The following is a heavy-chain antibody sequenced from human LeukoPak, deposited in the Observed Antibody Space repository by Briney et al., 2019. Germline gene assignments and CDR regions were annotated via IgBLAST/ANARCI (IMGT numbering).Heavy chain of an antibody. CDR2: TTPTVGYT. D-gene: IGHD6-6*01. CDR3: VRDRGSSSSNGFDP. Sequence: ASEKLSCKAYGYPGYTFTSYDMHWVRQAPGQGREGLGITTPTVGYTTNERKCQGRASMTRDTSTSTVYMELSGLRSEDTAVYYGVRDRGSSSSNGFDPWGQGTLVTVSS. CDR1: GYTFTSYD. J-gene: IGHJ5*02. V-gene: IGHV1-46*03.